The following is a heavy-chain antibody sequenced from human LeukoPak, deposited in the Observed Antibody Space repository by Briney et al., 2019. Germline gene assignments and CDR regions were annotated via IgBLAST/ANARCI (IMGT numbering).Heavy chain of an antibody. CDR2: ISYDATNE. CDR1: GFTFSNYG. V-gene: IGHV3-30*03. CDR3: ASALPLLGYSSSWYDLDI. D-gene: IGHD6-13*01. J-gene: IGHJ3*02. Sequence: GRSLRLSCAASGFTFSNYGIHWVRQAPGKGLEWVAVISYDATNEYYTDSVKGRFTISRDNSRNTLYLQMNSLRAEDTAVYYCASALPLLGYSSSWYDLDIWGQGTMVTVSS.